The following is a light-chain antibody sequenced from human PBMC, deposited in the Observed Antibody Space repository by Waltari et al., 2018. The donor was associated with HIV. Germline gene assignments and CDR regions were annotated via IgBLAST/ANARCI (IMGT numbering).Light chain of an antibody. Sequence: DVRMTQSPASLSASVGDRVTITCRSSLQITPYVAWVQQRPGAAPRSLIYDASTLLSGVPSRFSGSGSGSEFTLTISNGQPEDSATYYCHQYNSNPPTFGQGTRLE. V-gene: IGKV1-16*01. J-gene: IGKJ5*01. CDR2: DAS. CDR3: HQYNSNPPT. CDR1: LQITPY.